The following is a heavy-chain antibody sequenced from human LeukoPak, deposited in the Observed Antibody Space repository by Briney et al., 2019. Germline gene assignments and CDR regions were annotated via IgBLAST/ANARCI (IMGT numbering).Heavy chain of an antibody. J-gene: IGHJ6*02. CDR3: AREGLRYPGYSYGMDV. D-gene: IGHD1-14*01. V-gene: IGHV7-4-1*02. Sequence: ASVKVSCKASGYSFTSYKMNWVRQAPGQGLEWMGWINTNTGNPTYAQGFTGRFVFSLDTSVSTAYLQISSLKAEDTAVYYCAREGLRYPGYSYGMDVWGQGTTATVSS. CDR2: INTNTGNP. CDR1: GYSFTSYK.